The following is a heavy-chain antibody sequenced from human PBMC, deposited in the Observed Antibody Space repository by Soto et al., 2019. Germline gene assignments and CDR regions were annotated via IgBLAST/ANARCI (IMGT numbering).Heavy chain of an antibody. CDR2: IYYSGNT. CDR3: AREEGGKRPS. V-gene: IGHV4-39*02. Sequence: SETLSLTCTVSGGSISSSSHHWAWIRQPPGKGLEWIGSIYYSGNTYHNPSLKSRVTISVDTSKNQFSLKLSSVTAADSSVYYWAREEGGKRPSWGHGTRVPASS. D-gene: IGHD2-15*01. CDR1: GGSISSSSHH. J-gene: IGHJ5*01.